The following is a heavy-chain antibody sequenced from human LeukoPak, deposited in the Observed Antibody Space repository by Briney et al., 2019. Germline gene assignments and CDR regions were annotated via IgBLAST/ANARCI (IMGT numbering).Heavy chain of an antibody. Sequence: AGESLKISCKGSGYRFTSYWIGWVRQMPGKGLEWMGVIYPGDSDTRYSPSFQGQVTISADKSSSTAYLQWSSLKASDTAMYYCARLSCSSTSCYFPSDYWGQGTLVTVSP. V-gene: IGHV5-51*01. D-gene: IGHD2-2*01. CDR3: ARLSCSSTSCYFPSDY. CDR2: IYPGDSDT. CDR1: GYRFTSYW. J-gene: IGHJ4*02.